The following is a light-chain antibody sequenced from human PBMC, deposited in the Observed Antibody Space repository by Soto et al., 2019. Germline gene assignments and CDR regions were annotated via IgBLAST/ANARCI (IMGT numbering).Light chain of an antibody. CDR2: EDI. J-gene: IGLJ1*01. V-gene: IGLV2-23*01. CDR1: SSDVGSYNL. CDR3: CSYAGGSTYV. Sequence: CVLTRPVSVSGAPGESSPISCTGTSSDVGSYNLVSWYQQHPGKAPKLMIYEDIKRPSGVSNRFSGSKSGNTASLSISGLLAEDEADYYCCSYAGGSTYVFGTGTKVTV.